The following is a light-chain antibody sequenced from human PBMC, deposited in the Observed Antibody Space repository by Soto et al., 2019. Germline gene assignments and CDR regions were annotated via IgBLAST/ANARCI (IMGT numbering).Light chain of an antibody. J-gene: IGKJ1*01. CDR2: SAS. V-gene: IGKV1-39*01. CDR1: QGISTY. Sequence: DIQMTQSPSSLSASVGDRVTITCRASQGISTYLNWYQQKPGKAPKLLIYSASSLQRGVPSRFSGSGSGTDFTLTISSLQPEDVATYYCQQCYNAPRTFGQGTKVEIK. CDR3: QQCYNAPRT.